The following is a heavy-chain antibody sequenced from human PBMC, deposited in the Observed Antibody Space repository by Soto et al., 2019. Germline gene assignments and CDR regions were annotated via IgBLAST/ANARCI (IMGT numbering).Heavy chain of an antibody. CDR2: INPNSGGT. Sequence: RASVKVSCKASGYTFTGYYMHWVRQAPGQGLEWMGWINPNSGGTNYAQKFQGWVTMTRDTSISTAYMELSRLRSDDTAVYYCARDIGSSSTWYFDLWGRGTLVTVSS. J-gene: IGHJ2*01. CDR1: GYTFTGYY. V-gene: IGHV1-2*04. D-gene: IGHD6-13*01. CDR3: ARDIGSSSTWYFDL.